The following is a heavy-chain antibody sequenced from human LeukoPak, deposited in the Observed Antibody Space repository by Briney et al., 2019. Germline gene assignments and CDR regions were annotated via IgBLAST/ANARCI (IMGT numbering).Heavy chain of an antibody. D-gene: IGHD2-15*01. V-gene: IGHV1-18*01. CDR1: GYTFTSYG. CDR2: ISAYNGNT. Sequence: ASVKVSCKASGYTFTSYGISWVRQAPGQGLEWMGWISAYNGNTNYAQKLQGRVTMTTDTSTSTAYMELRSLRSDDTAVYYCARDMRGGSWGYFGLDAFDIWGQGTMVTVSS. J-gene: IGHJ3*02. CDR3: ARDMRGGSWGYFGLDAFDI.